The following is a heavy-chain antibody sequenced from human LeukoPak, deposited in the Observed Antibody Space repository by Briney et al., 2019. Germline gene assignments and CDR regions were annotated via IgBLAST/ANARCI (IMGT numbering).Heavy chain of an antibody. D-gene: IGHD3-3*01. V-gene: IGHV4-34*01. CDR2: INHSGST. J-gene: IGHJ4*02. CDR1: GGSFSGYY. Sequence: SETLSLTCAVYGGSFSGYYWSWIRQPPGKGLEWIGEINHSGSTNYNPSLKSRVTISVDTSKNQFSLKLSSVTAADTAVYYCARAALSGYSPYYSDYWGQGTLVTVSS. CDR3: ARAALSGYSPYYSDY.